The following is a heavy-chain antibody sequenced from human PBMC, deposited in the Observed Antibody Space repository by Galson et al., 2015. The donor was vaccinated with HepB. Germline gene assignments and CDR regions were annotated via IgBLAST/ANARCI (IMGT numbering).Heavy chain of an antibody. CDR3: ARDSFAGGMDV. D-gene: IGHD3-3*01. Sequence: SLRLSCAASGFTFSSYAMHWVRQAPGKGLEWVAVISYDGSNKYYADSVKGRFTISRDNSKNTLYLQMNSLRAEDTAVYYCARDSFAGGMDVWGQGTTVTVSS. CDR1: GFTFSSYA. V-gene: IGHV3-30*04. CDR2: ISYDGSNK. J-gene: IGHJ6*02.